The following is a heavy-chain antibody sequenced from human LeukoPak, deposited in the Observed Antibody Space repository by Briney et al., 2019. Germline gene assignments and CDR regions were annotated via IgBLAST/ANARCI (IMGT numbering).Heavy chain of an antibody. Sequence: GASVKVSCKASGYTFTGYYIHWVRQAPGQGLEWMGWINPNSGGTNYAQKFQGRVTMTRDTSISTAYMELSRLRSDDTAVYYCARVGAAAGTWDHYMDVWGKGTTVTVSS. CDR3: ARVGAAAGTWDHYMDV. V-gene: IGHV1-2*02. CDR2: INPNSGGT. D-gene: IGHD6-13*01. CDR1: GYTFTGYY. J-gene: IGHJ6*03.